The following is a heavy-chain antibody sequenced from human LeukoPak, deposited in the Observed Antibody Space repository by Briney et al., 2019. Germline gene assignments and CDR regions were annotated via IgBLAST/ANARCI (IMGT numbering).Heavy chain of an antibody. CDR3: AREPMRGRAGDNAFDI. D-gene: IGHD7-27*01. CDR2: MNPNSGNT. V-gene: IGHV1-8*01. J-gene: IGHJ3*02. Sequence: ASVKVSCKASGYTFTLYDINCVSQAAGEGLKWMGWMNPNSGNTGYAQKFQGRVTMTRDTSMTTAYMELNSLTSEDTAVYYCAREPMRGRAGDNAFDIWGQGTKVTVSS. CDR1: GYTFTLYD.